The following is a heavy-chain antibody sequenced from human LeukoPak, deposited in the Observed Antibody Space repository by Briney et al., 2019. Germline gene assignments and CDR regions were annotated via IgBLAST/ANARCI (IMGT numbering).Heavy chain of an antibody. CDR1: GFTFSSYG. V-gene: IGHV3-30*19. J-gene: IGHJ4*02. CDR2: ISYDGSNK. CDR3: ARDLRTPTYYYDSSGYPFDY. D-gene: IGHD3-22*01. Sequence: GGSLRLSCAASGFTFSSYGMHWVRQAPGKGLEWVAVISYDGSNKYYADSVKGRFTISRDNSKNTLYLQMNSLRAEDTAVYYCARDLRTPTYYYDSSGYPFDYWGQGTLVTVSS.